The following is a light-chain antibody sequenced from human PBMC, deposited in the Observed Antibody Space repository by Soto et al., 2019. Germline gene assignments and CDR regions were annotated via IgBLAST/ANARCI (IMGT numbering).Light chain of an antibody. CDR1: QSVLYSSNNKNY. CDR2: WAS. V-gene: IGKV4-1*01. J-gene: IGKJ3*01. Sequence: DIVMTQSPDSLAVSLGERATINCKSSQSVLYSSNNKNYLAWYQQKPGQPPKLLIYWASTRESGVPDRFSGSGSGTDFTLTLGSLQAEDVAVYFCQQYYSPPPTFGPGTKVDIK. CDR3: QQYYSPPPT.